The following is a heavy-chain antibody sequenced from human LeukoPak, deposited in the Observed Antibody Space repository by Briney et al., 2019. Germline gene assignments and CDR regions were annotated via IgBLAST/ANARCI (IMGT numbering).Heavy chain of an antibody. CDR2: IYYSGIT. Sequence: PSETLSLTCTVSAGSISSYYWSWIRQPPGKGLEWIGYIYYSGITNYNPSLKSRVTISVDTSKNQFSLKLSSVTAADTAVYYWARHKSSGWYVYVLDYWGQGTLVTVSS. V-gene: IGHV4-59*08. CDR3: ARHKSSGWYVYVLDY. D-gene: IGHD6-19*01. CDR1: AGSISSYY. J-gene: IGHJ4*02.